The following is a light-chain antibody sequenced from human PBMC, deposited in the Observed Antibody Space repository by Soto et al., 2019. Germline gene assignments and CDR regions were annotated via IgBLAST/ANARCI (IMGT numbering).Light chain of an antibody. Sequence: VLTQSPGTLSLSPGERATLSCRASQSVVDNYLAWYQQKPGQAPRLLIHGASSRATGIPDRFSGSGSGTDFSLTISRLEPEDFAVYYCQQHGVSPRFTFGQGTKLEI. V-gene: IGKV3-20*01. CDR2: GAS. CDR3: QQHGVSPRFT. J-gene: IGKJ2*01. CDR1: QSVVDNY.